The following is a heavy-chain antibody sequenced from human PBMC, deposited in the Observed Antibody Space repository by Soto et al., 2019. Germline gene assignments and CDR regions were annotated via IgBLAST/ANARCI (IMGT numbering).Heavy chain of an antibody. CDR2: IYYSGST. D-gene: IGHD2-2*02. CDR3: ATIPATTILTDY. J-gene: IGHJ4*02. Sequence: PSETLFLTCTVSGGSITSSYYWGWIRQPPGKGLEWIGSIYYSGSTYYNPSLKSRVTISVDTSKNQFSLKLSSVTAADTAVYYCATIPATTILTDYWGQGTLVTVSS. V-gene: IGHV4-39*01. CDR1: GGSITSSYY.